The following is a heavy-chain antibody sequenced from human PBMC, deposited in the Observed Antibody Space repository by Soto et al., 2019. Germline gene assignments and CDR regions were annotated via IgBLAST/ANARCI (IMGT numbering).Heavy chain of an antibody. CDR2: ISSSSSYI. J-gene: IGHJ5*02. CDR3: ARGRGGSRRFDP. D-gene: IGHD5-12*01. Sequence: GGSLRLSCAASGFTFSSYSMNWVRQAPGKGLEWVSSISSSSSYIYYADSVKGRFTISRDNAKNSLYLQMNSLRAEDTAVYYCARGRGGSRRFDPWGQGTLVTVSS. V-gene: IGHV3-21*01. CDR1: GFTFSSYS.